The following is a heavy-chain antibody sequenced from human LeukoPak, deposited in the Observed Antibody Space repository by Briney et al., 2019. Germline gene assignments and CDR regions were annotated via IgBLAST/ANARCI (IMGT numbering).Heavy chain of an antibody. CDR2: INHSGST. CDR3: ARETIFGVVILDY. Sequence: SETLSLTCAVYGGSFSGYYWSWIRQPPGKGLEWIGEINHSGSTNYNPSLKSRVTISVDTSRNQFSLKLSSVTAADTAVYYCARETIFGVVILDYWGQGTLVTVSS. D-gene: IGHD3-3*01. V-gene: IGHV4-34*01. CDR1: GGSFSGYY. J-gene: IGHJ4*02.